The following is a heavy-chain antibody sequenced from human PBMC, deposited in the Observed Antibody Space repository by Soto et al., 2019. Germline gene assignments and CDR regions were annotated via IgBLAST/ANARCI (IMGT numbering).Heavy chain of an antibody. V-gene: IGHV4-30-4*01. D-gene: IGHD3-22*01. J-gene: IGHJ5*02. CDR1: GGSISSGDYY. Sequence: SETLSLTCTVSGGSISSGDYYWSWIRQPPGKGLEWIGYIYHGGSTYYNPSLNSRVTLSIDMTNNHVSLILNSVTAADTAVYYCARVGPWVPYYYDSSPYTFENWFDPWGQGTLVTVS. CDR3: ARVGPWVPYYYDSSPYTFENWFDP. CDR2: IYHGGST.